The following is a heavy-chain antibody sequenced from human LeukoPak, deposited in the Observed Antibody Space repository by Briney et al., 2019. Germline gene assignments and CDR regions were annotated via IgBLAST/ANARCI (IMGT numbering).Heavy chain of an antibody. CDR2: ISAYNGNT. Sequence: SGGSLRLSCAASGFTFTSYGISWVRQAPGQGLEWMGWISAYNGNTNYAQKLQGRVTMTTDTSTSTAYMELRSLRSDDTAVYYCARSRGIVVVPASNWFDPWGQGTLVTVSS. V-gene: IGHV1-18*01. CDR3: ARSRGIVVVPASNWFDP. D-gene: IGHD2-2*01. CDR1: GFTFTSYG. J-gene: IGHJ5*02.